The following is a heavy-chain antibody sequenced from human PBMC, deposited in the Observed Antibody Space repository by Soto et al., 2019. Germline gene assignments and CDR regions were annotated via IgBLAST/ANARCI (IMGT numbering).Heavy chain of an antibody. D-gene: IGHD3-22*01. CDR2: INSDGSST. V-gene: IGHV3-74*01. CDR1: GFTFSSYW. J-gene: IGHJ5*02. Sequence: GGSLRLSCAASGFTFSSYWMHWVRQAPGKGLVWVSRINSDGSSTSYADSVKGRFTISRDNAKNTLYFQMNSLRAEDTAVYYCSRDPQGSDSSGYYYPPWFDPWGQGTLVTVSS. CDR3: SRDPQGSDSSGYYYPPWFDP.